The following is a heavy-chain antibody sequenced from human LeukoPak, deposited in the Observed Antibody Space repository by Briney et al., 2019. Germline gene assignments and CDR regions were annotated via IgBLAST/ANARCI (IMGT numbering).Heavy chain of an antibody. CDR1: GFIFNNHW. D-gene: IGHD1-14*01. Sequence: GGSLRLSCAASGFIFNNHWVIWVRQAPGKGLEWVANIKEDGSEKYYVDSVKGRFTVSRDNAEKSLYLQMNSLRAEDTGVYYCVRYNMDVWGQGTTVTVSS. CDR3: VRYNMDV. V-gene: IGHV3-7*01. J-gene: IGHJ6*02. CDR2: IKEDGSEK.